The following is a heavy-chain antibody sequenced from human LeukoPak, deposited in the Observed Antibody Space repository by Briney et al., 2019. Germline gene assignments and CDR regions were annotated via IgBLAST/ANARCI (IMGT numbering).Heavy chain of an antibody. Sequence: GGSLRLSCAASGFTFDDYAMHWVRQAPGKGLEWVSGISWNSGSIGYADSVKGRFTISRDNAKNSLYLQMNSLRAEDTALYYCAESGEVGASSPLDFDYWGQGTLVTVSS. CDR1: GFTFDDYA. CDR2: ISWNSGSI. D-gene: IGHD1-26*01. CDR3: AESGEVGASSPLDFDY. V-gene: IGHV3-9*01. J-gene: IGHJ4*02.